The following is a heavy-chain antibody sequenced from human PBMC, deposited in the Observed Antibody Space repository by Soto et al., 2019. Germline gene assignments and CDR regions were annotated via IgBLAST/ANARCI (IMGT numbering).Heavy chain of an antibody. Sequence: SETLSLTCTVSGVSISSSSYYCGWIRQPPWKGLEWIGSIYYSGSTYYNPSLKSRVTISVDTSKNQFSLKLSSVTAADTAVYYCARRSITIFGVVMTEYDFEDWGQGTLVTVSS. J-gene: IGHJ4*02. D-gene: IGHD3-3*01. CDR3: ARRSITIFGVVMTEYDFED. V-gene: IGHV4-39*01. CDR2: IYYSGST. CDR1: GVSISSSSYY.